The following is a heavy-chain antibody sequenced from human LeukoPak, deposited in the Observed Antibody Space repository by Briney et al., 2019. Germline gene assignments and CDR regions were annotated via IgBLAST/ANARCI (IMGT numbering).Heavy chain of an antibody. CDR3: AKDGGLWVSAHWGDS. D-gene: IGHD7-27*01. CDR1: GFTFSSYT. Sequence: GGSLRLSCAASGFTFSSYTMSWVRQAPGKGLEWVSTITTSDGNTYYADSVEGQFTVSRDNSKNTLFLQMNSLRAEDTAVYYCAKDGGLWVSAHWGDSWGRGTLVTVSS. V-gene: IGHV3-23*01. J-gene: IGHJ4*02. CDR2: ITTSDGNT.